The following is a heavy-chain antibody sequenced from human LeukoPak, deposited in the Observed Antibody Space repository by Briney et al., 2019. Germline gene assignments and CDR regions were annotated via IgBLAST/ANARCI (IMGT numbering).Heavy chain of an antibody. V-gene: IGHV7-4-1*02. CDR1: GYTFTSYA. CDR2: INTNTGNP. D-gene: IGHD3-3*01. CDR3: AREPTYYDFWSGYSPHTGWFDP. Sequence: ASVKVSCKASGYTFTSYAMNWVRQAPGQGLEWMGWINTNTGNPTYAQGFTGRFVFSLDTSVSTAYLQISSLKAEDTAVYYCAREPTYYDFWSGYSPHTGWFDPWGQGTLVTVSS. J-gene: IGHJ5*02.